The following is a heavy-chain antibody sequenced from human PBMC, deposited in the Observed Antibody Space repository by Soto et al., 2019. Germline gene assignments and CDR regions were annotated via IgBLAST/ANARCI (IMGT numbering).Heavy chain of an antibody. CDR3: ERSRPPRLLDY. Sequence: QITLKESGPTLVKPTQTLTLTCTLSGFSLSTSGVGVGWIRQPPGKALEWLALIYCDDDKRYSPSLNSRLTITKDPSKKLVVLTMTNMDLEYTATYYCERSRPPRLLDYWGQGTLVTVSS. CDR2: IYCDDDK. CDR1: GFSLSTSGVG. V-gene: IGHV2-5*02. J-gene: IGHJ4*02.